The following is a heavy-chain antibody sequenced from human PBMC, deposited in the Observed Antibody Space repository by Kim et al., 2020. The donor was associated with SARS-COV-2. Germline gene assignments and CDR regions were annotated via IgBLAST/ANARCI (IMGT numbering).Heavy chain of an antibody. CDR3: TRVRSWFGKYYFDY. Sequence: GGSLRLSCTASGFTFGDYAMSWFRQAPGKGLEWVGFIRSKAYGGTTEYAASVKGRFTISRDDSKSIAHLQMNSLKTEDTAVYYCTRVRSWFGKYYFDYWGQGTLVTVSS. CDR2: IRSKAYGGTT. V-gene: IGHV3-49*03. J-gene: IGHJ4*02. D-gene: IGHD3-10*01. CDR1: GFTFGDYA.